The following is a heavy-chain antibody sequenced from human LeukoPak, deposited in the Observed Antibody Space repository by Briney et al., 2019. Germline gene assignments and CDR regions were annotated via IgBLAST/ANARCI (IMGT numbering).Heavy chain of an antibody. J-gene: IGHJ4*02. D-gene: IGHD3-10*01. V-gene: IGHV4-4*07. Sequence: PSETLSLTCTVSGGSISSYYWSWIRQPAGKGLEWIGRIYTSGSTNYNPSLKSRVTMSVDTSKSQFSLKLSSVTAADTAVYYCARGPYYFGSGTDYNRFNVVYWGQGILVTVSS. CDR3: ARGPYYFGSGTDYNRFNVVY. CDR1: GGSISSYY. CDR2: IYTSGST.